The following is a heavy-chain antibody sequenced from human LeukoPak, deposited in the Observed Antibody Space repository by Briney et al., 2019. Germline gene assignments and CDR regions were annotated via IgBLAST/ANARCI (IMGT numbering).Heavy chain of an antibody. CDR1: GFTFSSYA. D-gene: IGHD6-13*01. CDR3: ANSRYWQQLDY. CDR2: ISGSGDST. Sequence: GGSLRLSCAASGFTFSSYAMSWVRQAPGKGLEWVSAISGSGDSTYYADSVKGRFTVSRDSSNNTLYLQMNTLRAEDTAVYYCANSRYWQQLDYWGQGTLVTVSS. J-gene: IGHJ4*02. V-gene: IGHV3-23*01.